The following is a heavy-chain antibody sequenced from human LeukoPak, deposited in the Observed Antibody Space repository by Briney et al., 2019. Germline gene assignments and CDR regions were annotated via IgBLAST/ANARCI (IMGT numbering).Heavy chain of an antibody. CDR2: ISGYNGNT. J-gene: IGHJ4*02. D-gene: IGHD2-21*01. V-gene: IGHV1-18*01. Sequence: ASVKVSCKTSGYNFASSGISWVRQAPGQGLEWMGWISGYNGNTKYAQKVQGRVTVTTDTSTSTGYMELRSLRSDDTAVYYCARDRGFNYGGNSVPFDYWGQGTQVTVSS. CDR1: GYNFASSG. CDR3: ARDRGFNYGGNSVPFDY.